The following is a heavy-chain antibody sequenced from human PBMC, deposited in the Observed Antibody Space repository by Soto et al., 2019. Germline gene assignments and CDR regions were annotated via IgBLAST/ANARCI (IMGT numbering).Heavy chain of an antibody. J-gene: IGHJ1*01. CDR2: IYYSGST. V-gene: IGHV4-59*01. CDR1: GGSISSYY. D-gene: IGHD1-26*01. CDR3: ARSRSYYVEDFQK. Sequence: SETLSLTCTVSGGSISSYYWSWIRQPPGKGLEWIGYIYYSGSTNYNPSLKSRVTISVDTSKNQFSLKLSSVTAADTAVYYCARSRSYYVEDFQKWGQGTLVTVSS.